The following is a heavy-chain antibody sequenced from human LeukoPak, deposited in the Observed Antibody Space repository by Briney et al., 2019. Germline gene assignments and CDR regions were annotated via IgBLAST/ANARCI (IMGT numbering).Heavy chain of an antibody. CDR1: GFTFSSYW. Sequence: GGSLRLSCAASGFTFSSYWMHWVRQAPGKGLVWVSRINSDGSSTSYADSVKGRFTISRDNAKNTLYLQMNSLRAEDTAVYYCARIEVGSSGWYSGYYYYYGMDVWGQGTTVTVSS. CDR2: INSDGSST. J-gene: IGHJ6*02. CDR3: ARIEVGSSGWYSGYYYYYGMDV. V-gene: IGHV3-74*01. D-gene: IGHD6-19*01.